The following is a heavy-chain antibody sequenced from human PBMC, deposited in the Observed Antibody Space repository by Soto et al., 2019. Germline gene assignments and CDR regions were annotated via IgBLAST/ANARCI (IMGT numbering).Heavy chain of an antibody. V-gene: IGHV3-30-3*01. CDR1: GFTFSSYA. CDR3: ARAYYDFWSGYSDDYYYYGMDV. Sequence: QVQLVESGGGVVQPGRSLRLSCAASGFTFSSYAMHWVRQSPGKGLEWVAVISYDGSNKYYADSVKGRFTISRDNSKNTLYLQMNSVRAEDTAVYYCARAYYDFWSGYSDDYYYYGMDVWGQGTTVTVSS. D-gene: IGHD3-3*01. CDR2: ISYDGSNK. J-gene: IGHJ6*02.